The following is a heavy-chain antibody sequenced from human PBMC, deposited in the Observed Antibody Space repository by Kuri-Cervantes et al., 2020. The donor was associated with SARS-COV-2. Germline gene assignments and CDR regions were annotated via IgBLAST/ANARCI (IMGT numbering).Heavy chain of an antibody. D-gene: IGHD3-22*01. Sequence: GESLKISCAASGFTFSSYAMHWVRQAPGKGLEWVAVISGDAKKKYYADSVKGRFTISRDNSHNTMYLQMNSLRTEDTAVYFCAREGYYDSSGNYAATGMDVWGKGTTVTVSS. CDR3: AREGYYDSSGNYAATGMDV. CDR1: GFTFSSYA. J-gene: IGHJ6*03. V-gene: IGHV3-30*04. CDR2: ISGDAKKK.